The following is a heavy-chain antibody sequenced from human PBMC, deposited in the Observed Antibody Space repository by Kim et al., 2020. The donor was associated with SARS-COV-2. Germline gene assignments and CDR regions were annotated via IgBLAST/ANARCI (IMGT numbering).Heavy chain of an antibody. CDR1: GFTFNNAW. D-gene: IGHD3-22*01. CDR2: IKSKTDGGTT. CDR3: TTHTNYYDSSALDY. V-gene: IGHV3-15*01. J-gene: IGHJ4*02. Sequence: GGSLRLSCAASGFTFNNAWMNWVRQAPGKGLEWVGRIKSKTDGGTTDYAAPVKGRFTISRDDSKNTLYLQMNSLKTEDTAVYYCTTHTNYYDSSALDYWGQGTLVTVSS.